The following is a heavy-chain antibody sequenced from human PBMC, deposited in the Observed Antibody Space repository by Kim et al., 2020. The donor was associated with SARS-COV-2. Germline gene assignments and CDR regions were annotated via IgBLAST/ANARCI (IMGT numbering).Heavy chain of an antibody. CDR3: ARDGPHQDYYYYGMDV. Sequence: ASVKVSCKASGYTFTGYYMHWVRQAPGQGLEWMGWINPNSDGTNYAQKFQGRVTMTRDTSISTAYMELSRLRSDDTAVYYCARDGPHQDYYYYGMDVWGQGTTVTVSS. V-gene: IGHV1-2*02. CDR1: GYTFTGYY. D-gene: IGHD2-2*01. J-gene: IGHJ6*02. CDR2: INPNSDGT.